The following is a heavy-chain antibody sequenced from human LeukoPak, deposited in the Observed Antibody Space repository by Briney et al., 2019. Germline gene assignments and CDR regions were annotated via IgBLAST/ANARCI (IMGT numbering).Heavy chain of an antibody. J-gene: IGHJ4*02. CDR1: GFMFSSSW. CDR3: AKDRHGPVDY. V-gene: IGHV3-7*03. Sequence: GGSLRLSCAASGFMFSSSWMAWVRQAPGKGLEWVANIKEDGSDKNYVDSMKGRFTISRDNAKNTLYLQMNSLRAEDTAVYYCAKDRHGPVDYWGQGTLVTVSS. CDR2: IKEDGSDK. D-gene: IGHD3-10*01.